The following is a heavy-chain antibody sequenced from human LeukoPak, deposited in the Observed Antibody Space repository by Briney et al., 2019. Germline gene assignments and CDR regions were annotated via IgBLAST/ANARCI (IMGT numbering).Heavy chain of an antibody. V-gene: IGHV3-23*01. J-gene: IGHJ5*02. CDR1: GFTFSSYA. D-gene: IGHD3-10*01. CDR3: AKVRKVRDWFDP. CDR2: ISGSGGST. Sequence: GGSLRLSCAASGFTFSSYALSWVRQAPGKGLEWVSAISGSGGSTYYADSVKGRFTISRDNSKNTLYLQMNSLRAEDTAVYYCAKVRKVRDWFDPWGQGTLVTVSS.